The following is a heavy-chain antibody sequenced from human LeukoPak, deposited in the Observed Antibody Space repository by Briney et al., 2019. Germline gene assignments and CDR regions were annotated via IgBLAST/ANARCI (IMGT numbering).Heavy chain of an antibody. CDR3: GRVGSGIKPRGPFDL. J-gene: IGHJ4*02. CDR2: ISSSSSYI. CDR1: GFTFSSYS. V-gene: IGHV3-21*01. D-gene: IGHD1-26*01. Sequence: GGSLGLSCAASGFTFSSYSMNWVRQAPGKGLEWVSSISSSSSYIYYADSVKGRFTISRDNAKNSLYLQMNSLRAEDTAVYYCGRVGSGIKPRGPFDLWGQGTLGNVS.